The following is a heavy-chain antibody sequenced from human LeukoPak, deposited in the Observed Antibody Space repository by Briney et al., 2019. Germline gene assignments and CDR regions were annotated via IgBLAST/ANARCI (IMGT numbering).Heavy chain of an antibody. CDR3: ARVGRSRGALPNFYYYMDV. D-gene: IGHD1-26*01. J-gene: IGHJ6*03. V-gene: IGHV1-69*05. CDR2: IIPMFGST. Sequence: SVKVSCQASGDIFNSYSVSWVRQAPGQGREWMGGIIPMFGSTNYAQKFEGRVTITTDQSTTTVYMELTSLTSGDTAVYYCARVGRSRGALPNFYYYMDVWGKGTTVTVSS. CDR1: GDIFNSYS.